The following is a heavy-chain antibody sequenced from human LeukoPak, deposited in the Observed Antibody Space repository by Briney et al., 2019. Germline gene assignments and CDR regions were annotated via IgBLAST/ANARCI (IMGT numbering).Heavy chain of an antibody. CDR2: IIPIFGIE. J-gene: IGHJ4*02. D-gene: IGHD3-22*01. CDR1: GGTFSSYA. V-gene: IGHV1-69*17. Sequence: SVTVSCKASGGTFSSYAISGGRQAPGGGGEGRGRIIPIFGIENYAQTFQGRVTITADKSTSPAYMELSSLRSQATAVYYCAGELARGIVVVKGSAFDYWGQGTLVTVSS. CDR3: AGELARGIVVVKGSAFDY.